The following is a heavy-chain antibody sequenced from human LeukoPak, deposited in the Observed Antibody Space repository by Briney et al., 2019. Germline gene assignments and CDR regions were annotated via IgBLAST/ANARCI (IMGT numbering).Heavy chain of an antibody. CDR2: ISYTGST. V-gene: IGHV4-59*08. CDR1: GGSISRYY. D-gene: IGHD5-24*01. CDR3: ARHRSGWLQSSFDY. J-gene: IGHJ4*02. Sequence: SETLSLTCTVSGGSISRYYWSWIRQPPGKGLEWIGYISYTGSTTYNSSLKSRVTISLDTSQNQFSLKLSSVTAADTAVYYCARHRSGWLQSSFDYWGQGTLATVSS.